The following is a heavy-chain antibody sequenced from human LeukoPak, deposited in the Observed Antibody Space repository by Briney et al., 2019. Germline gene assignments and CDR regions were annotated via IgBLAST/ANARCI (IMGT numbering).Heavy chain of an antibody. V-gene: IGHV3-48*04. D-gene: IGHD2-15*01. CDR2: ISSSTGTM. Sequence: GGSLRLSCAASGFTFSSYSMNWVRQAPGKGLEWVSYISSSTGTMYSADSVKGRLTISRDNAKNSLYLQMNSLRAEDTAVYYCARLGYCSGGSCYAFDIWGQGAMVTVSS. CDR3: ARLGYCSGGSCYAFDI. J-gene: IGHJ3*02. CDR1: GFTFSSYS.